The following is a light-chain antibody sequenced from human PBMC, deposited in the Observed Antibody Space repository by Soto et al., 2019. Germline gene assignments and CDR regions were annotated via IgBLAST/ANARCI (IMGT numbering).Light chain of an antibody. CDR1: QSISSY. CDR2: AAS. V-gene: IGKV1-39*01. Sequence: DIQMTQSPSSLSASVGDRVTITCRASQSISSYLNWYQQKPGKAPKLLIYAASSLQSGVPSRFSGSGSGTDFTLIISSLQPEDFATYYCQQSYSFWRTFGQGTKVEIK. CDR3: QQSYSFWRT. J-gene: IGKJ1*01.